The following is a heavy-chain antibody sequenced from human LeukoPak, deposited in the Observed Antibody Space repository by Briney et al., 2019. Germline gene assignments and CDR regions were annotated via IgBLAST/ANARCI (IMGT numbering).Heavy chain of an antibody. V-gene: IGHV4-34*01. CDR3: AREGCGGDCADYYYYYYMDV. Sequence: SETLSLTCAVYGGSFSGFYWSWVRQPPGKGLEWIGEINHSGSTNYNPSLESRVTISVDTSKNQFSLKLSSVTAADTAVYYCAREGCGGDCADYYYYYYMDVWGKGTAVTVSS. CDR2: INHSGST. CDR1: GGSFSGFY. J-gene: IGHJ6*03. D-gene: IGHD2-21*01.